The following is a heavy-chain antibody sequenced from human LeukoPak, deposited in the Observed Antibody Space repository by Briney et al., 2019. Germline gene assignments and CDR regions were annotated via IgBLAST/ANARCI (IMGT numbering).Heavy chain of an antibody. CDR2: ISACNGNT. V-gene: IGHV1-18*01. CDR1: GYTFTSYG. D-gene: IGHD3-3*01. J-gene: IGHJ6*02. Sequence: ASVKVSCKASGYTFTSYGISWVRQAPGQGLEWMGWISACNGNTNYAQKLQGRVTMTTDTSTSTAYMELRSLRSDDTAVYYCARGAAYYDFWSGYRLYGMDVWGQGTTVTVSS. CDR3: ARGAAYYDFWSGYRLYGMDV.